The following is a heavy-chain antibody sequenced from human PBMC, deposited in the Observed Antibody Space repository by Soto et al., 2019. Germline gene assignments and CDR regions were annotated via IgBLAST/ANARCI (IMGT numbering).Heavy chain of an antibody. V-gene: IGHV4-59*08. D-gene: IGHD4-17*01. CDR1: GGPFSGYY. Sequence: SETLSLTCAVYGGPFSGYYWSWIRQPPGKGLEWIGYIYYNGGSTNYNPSLKSRVTISVDTSKNQFSLKLSSVTAADTAVYYCARRYGDYFDYWGQGTLVTVSS. CDR3: ARRYGDYFDY. CDR2: IYYNGGST. J-gene: IGHJ4*02.